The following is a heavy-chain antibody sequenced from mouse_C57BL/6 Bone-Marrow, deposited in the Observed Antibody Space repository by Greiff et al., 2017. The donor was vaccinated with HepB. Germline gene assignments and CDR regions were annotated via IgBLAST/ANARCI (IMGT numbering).Heavy chain of an antibody. J-gene: IGHJ3*01. V-gene: IGHV14-4*01. CDR3: TSRLRRFDY. CDR1: GFNIKDDY. CDR2: IDPENGDT. Sequence: EVQLQQSGAELVRPGASVKLSCTASGFNIKDDYMHWVKQRPEQGLEWIGWIDPENGDTEYASKFQGKATITADTSSNTAYLQLSSLTSGDTAVYYCTSRLRRFDYWGQGTLVTVSA. D-gene: IGHD2-4*01.